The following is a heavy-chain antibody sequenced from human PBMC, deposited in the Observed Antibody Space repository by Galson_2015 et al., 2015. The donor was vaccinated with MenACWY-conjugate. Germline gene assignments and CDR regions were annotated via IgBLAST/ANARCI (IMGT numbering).Heavy chain of an antibody. Sequence: SLRLSCAASGFTFSNAWMSWVRQAPGKGLEWVGRIKSKTVGGTTDYAAPVKGRFTISRDDSKNTLYLQMNSLKTEDTAVYYCTTEDRDAFDIWGQGTMVTVPS. CDR2: IKSKTVGGTT. V-gene: IGHV3-15*01. CDR3: TTEDRDAFDI. CDR1: GFTFSNAW. J-gene: IGHJ3*02.